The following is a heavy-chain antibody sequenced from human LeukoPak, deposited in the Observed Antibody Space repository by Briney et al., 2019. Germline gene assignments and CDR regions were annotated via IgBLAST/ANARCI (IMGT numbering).Heavy chain of an antibody. J-gene: IGHJ1*01. CDR2: TISSGDSS. Sequence: GGSLRLSCVATGFSFSTSDMSWVRQAPEKGLEWVASTISSGDSSQYADSVKGRFTISRDNWKNTLYLQMDSVRVDDTAVYFCAHSFNRWAFQYWGQGTLATVSS. D-gene: IGHD4-11*01. CDR3: AHSFNRWAFQY. CDR1: GFSFSTSD. V-gene: IGHV3-23*01.